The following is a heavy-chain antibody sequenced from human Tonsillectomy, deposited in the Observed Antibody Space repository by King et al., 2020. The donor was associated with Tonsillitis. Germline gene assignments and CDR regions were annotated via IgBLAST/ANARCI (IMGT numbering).Heavy chain of an antibody. CDR3: AALNTDMAEGADAFGI. D-gene: IGHD5-18*01. Sequence: VQLVESGGGLVQPGGSLRLSCEASGFTFSKSWMSWVRQAPGQGLEWVANIKRDGSEKHYVDSVKGRFTISRDNAKNSLYLQMNGLRAEDTALYYCAALNTDMAEGADAFGIWGQGTMVTVSS. J-gene: IGHJ3*02. V-gene: IGHV3-7*01. CDR2: IKRDGSEK. CDR1: GFTFSKSW.